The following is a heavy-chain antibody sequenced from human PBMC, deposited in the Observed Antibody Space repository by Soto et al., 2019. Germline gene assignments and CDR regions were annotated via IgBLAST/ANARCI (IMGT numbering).Heavy chain of an antibody. J-gene: IGHJ3*02. CDR3: VRYDRINMKPYSPEGFHI. V-gene: IGHV4-39*01. D-gene: IGHD3-3*02. Sequence: TLSLTCTVSGDSISSSNSHWGWTRQPPGKGLEYIGSVYYGGAIFYSGNIYYNPSLKSRVTISVDTSKNQFSLRLSSVTAADTGVYYCVRYDRINMKPYSPEGFHIWGQGTMVTVSS. CDR2: VYYGGAIFYSGNI. CDR1: GDSISSSNSH.